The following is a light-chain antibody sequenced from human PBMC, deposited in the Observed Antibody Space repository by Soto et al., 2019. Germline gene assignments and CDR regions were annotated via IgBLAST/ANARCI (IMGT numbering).Light chain of an antibody. CDR3: SSYTSSSTLG. CDR1: SSDVGGYNY. CDR2: EVS. Sequence: QSVLTQPASVSGSPGQSITISCTGTSSDVGGYNYVSWYQQHPGKAPELMIYEVSNRPSGVSNRFSGSKSGNTASLTISGLQAEDEADYYCSSYTSSSTLGFGGGTKVTVL. V-gene: IGLV2-14*01. J-gene: IGLJ2*01.